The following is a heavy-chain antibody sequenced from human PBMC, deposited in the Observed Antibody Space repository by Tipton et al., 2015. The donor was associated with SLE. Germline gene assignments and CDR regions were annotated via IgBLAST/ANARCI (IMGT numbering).Heavy chain of an antibody. V-gene: IGHV5-51*01. Sequence: VQLVQSGAEVKKPGESLRISCKGSGYSFTSYWIGWVRQMPGKGLEWMGIIYPGDSDTRYSPSFQGQVTISADKSISTAYLQWSSLKASDTAMYYCARSKKLSEDRGFGFDYWGQGTLVTVSS. CDR3: ARSKKLSEDRGFGFDY. CDR2: IYPGDSDT. J-gene: IGHJ4*02. D-gene: IGHD3-16*01. CDR1: GYSFTSYW.